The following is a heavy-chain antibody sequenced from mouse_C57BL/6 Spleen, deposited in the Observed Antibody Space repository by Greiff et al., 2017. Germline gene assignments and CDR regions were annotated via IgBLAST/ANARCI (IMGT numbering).Heavy chain of an antibody. CDR1: GYTFTSYW. V-gene: IGHV1-64*01. J-gene: IGHJ2*01. D-gene: IGHD2-4*01. CDR3: ARWGDYDFDY. Sequence: QVQLKQPGAELVKPGASVKLSCKASGYTFTSYWMHWVKQRPGQGLEWIGMIHPNSGSTNYNEKFKSKATLTVDKSSSTAYMQLSSLTSEDSAVYYCARWGDYDFDYWRQGTTLTVSS. CDR2: IHPNSGST.